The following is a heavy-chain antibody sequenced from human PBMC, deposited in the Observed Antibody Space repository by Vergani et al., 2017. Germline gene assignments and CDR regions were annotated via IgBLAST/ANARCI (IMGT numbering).Heavy chain of an antibody. J-gene: IGHJ5*02. V-gene: IGHV4-61*02. CDR3: ARDRDGYNYL. Sequence: QVQLQESGPGLVKPSQTLSLTCTVSGGSISSGSYYWSWIRQPAGKGLEWIGRIYTSGSPNYNPSLKSRVTISVDTSKNQFSLKLSSVTAADTAVYYCARDRDGYNYLWGQGTLVTVSS. CDR2: IYTSGSP. CDR1: GGSISSGSYY. D-gene: IGHD5-24*01.